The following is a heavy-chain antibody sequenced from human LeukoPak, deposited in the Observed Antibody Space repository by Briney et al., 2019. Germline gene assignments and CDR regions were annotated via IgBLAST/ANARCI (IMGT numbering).Heavy chain of an antibody. CDR3: ARDGGGYSTSNFDY. J-gene: IGHJ4*02. CDR2: IWYDGSNK. Sequence: GGSLRLSCAASGFTFSSYGMHWVRQAPGKGLEWVAVIWYDGSNKYYADSVKGRFTISRDNSKNTLYLQMNSLRAEDTAVYYCARDGGGYSTSNFDYWGQGTLVTVSS. D-gene: IGHD2-21*02. CDR1: GFTFSSYG. V-gene: IGHV3-33*01.